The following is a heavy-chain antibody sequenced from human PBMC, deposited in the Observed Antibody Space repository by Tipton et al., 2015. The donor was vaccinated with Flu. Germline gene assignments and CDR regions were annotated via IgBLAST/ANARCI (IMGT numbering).Heavy chain of an antibody. Sequence: TLSLTCTVSGYSISSGCYCGWIRQPPGKGREWIDSIYHSGSTYYNPSLKSRVTTSVDTSKNQFSLKLSSVTAAATAVYYCARFISEYNWNYGEGLDYWGQGTLVTVS. V-gene: IGHV4-38-2*02. D-gene: IGHD1-7*01. CDR3: ARFISEYNWNYGEGLDY. CDR2: IYHSGST. J-gene: IGHJ4*02. CDR1: GYSISSGCY.